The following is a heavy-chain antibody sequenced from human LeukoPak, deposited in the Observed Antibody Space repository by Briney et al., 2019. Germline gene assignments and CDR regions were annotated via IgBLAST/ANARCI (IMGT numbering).Heavy chain of an antibody. CDR2: ISYDGSNK. D-gene: IGHD6-19*01. CDR3: AKGKYIAVAGPSPLNFDY. CDR1: GFTFSSYA. J-gene: IGHJ4*02. Sequence: GSLRLSCAASGFTFSSYAMHWVRQAPVKGLEWVAVISYDGSNKYYADSVKGRFTISRDNSKNTLYLQMNSLRAEDTAVYYCAKGKYIAVAGPSPLNFDYWGQGTLVTVSS. V-gene: IGHV3-30-3*01.